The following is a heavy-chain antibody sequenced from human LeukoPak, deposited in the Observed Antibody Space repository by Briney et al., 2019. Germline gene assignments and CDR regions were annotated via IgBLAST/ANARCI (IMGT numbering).Heavy chain of an antibody. D-gene: IGHD1-26*01. CDR1: GGSISSGGYY. Sequence: SETLSLTCTVSGGSISSGGYYWSWIRQPPGKGLEWIGYIYHSGSTYYNPSLRSRVTISVDRSKNQFSLKLSSVTAADTAVYYCARRETAFDIWGQGTMVTVSS. V-gene: IGHV4-30-2*01. CDR3: ARRETAFDI. J-gene: IGHJ3*02. CDR2: IYHSGST.